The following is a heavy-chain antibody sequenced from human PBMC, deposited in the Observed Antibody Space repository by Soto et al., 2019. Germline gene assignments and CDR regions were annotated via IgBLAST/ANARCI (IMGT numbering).Heavy chain of an antibody. CDR2: ISGSGGST. CDR1: GFTFSSYA. CDR3: AKDPTIDSSGYYYYYYGMDV. D-gene: IGHD3-22*01. V-gene: IGHV3-23*01. J-gene: IGHJ6*02. Sequence: PGGSLRLSCAASGFTFSSYAMSWVRQAPGKGLEWVSAISGSGGSTYYADSVKGRFTISRDNSKNTLYLQMNSLRAEDTAVYYCAKDPTIDSSGYYYYYYGMDVWGRGTTVTVSS.